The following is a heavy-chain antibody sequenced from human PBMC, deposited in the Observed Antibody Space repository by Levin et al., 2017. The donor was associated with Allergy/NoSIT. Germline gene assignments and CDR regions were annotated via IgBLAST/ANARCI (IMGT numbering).Heavy chain of an antibody. CDR2: IIPILGIA. CDR1: GGTFSSYT. D-gene: IGHD2-2*01. J-gene: IGHJ5*02. Sequence: KISCKASGGTFSSYTISWVRQAPGQGLEWMGRIIPILGIANYAQKFQGRVTITADKSTSTAYMELSSLRSEATAVYYCARGPCCSSTSCYGNWFDPWGQGTLVTVSS. CDR3: ARGPCCSSTSCYGNWFDP. V-gene: IGHV1-69*02.